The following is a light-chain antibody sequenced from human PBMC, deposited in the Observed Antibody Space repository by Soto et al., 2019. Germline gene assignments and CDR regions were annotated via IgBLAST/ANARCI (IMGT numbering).Light chain of an antibody. J-gene: IGKJ2*01. CDR1: QSISIW. CDR2: DAS. CDR3: QQYVNYPYT. V-gene: IGKV1-5*01. Sequence: DIQMTQSPSTLSPSVGDRVAITCRASQSISIWLAWYQQKPGKAPKLLIYDASSLASGVPTRFSGSGSGTEFTLTISSLQPEDFVTYYCQQYVNYPYTFGQGTKLEIK.